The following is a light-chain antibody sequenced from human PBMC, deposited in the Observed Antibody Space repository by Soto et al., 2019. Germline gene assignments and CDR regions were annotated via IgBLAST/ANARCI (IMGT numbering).Light chain of an antibody. CDR3: QQFNSYLIT. J-gene: IGKJ5*01. Sequence: AIQLTQSPSSLSASVGDRVTITCRASQGISSALAWYQQKPAKAPKLLIYDASSLESGVPSRFSGSGSGTDFTLTVSSLQPEDFATYYCQQFNSYLITFGQGTRLEIK. V-gene: IGKV1-13*02. CDR2: DAS. CDR1: QGISSA.